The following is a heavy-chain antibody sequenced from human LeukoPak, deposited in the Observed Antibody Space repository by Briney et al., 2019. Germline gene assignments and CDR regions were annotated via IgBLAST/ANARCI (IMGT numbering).Heavy chain of an antibody. CDR2: IYPGDSDT. D-gene: IGHD6-19*01. CDR3: ARLRRLAVAGRVRGYFDH. CDR1: GYSFTSYW. Sequence: GESLKISCKGSGYSFTSYWIGWVRQMPGKGLEWMGIIYPGDSDTRYSPSFQGQVTISADKSISTAYLQWSSLKASDTAMYYCARLRRLAVAGRVRGYFDHWGQGTLVTVSS. J-gene: IGHJ4*02. V-gene: IGHV5-51*01.